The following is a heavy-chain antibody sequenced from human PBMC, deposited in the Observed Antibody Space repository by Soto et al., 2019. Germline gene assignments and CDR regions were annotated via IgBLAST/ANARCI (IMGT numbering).Heavy chain of an antibody. Sequence: XSVKVSCKASGYTFTSYGIRWVRQAPGQGLEWMGWISAYNGNTNYAQKLQGRVTMTTDTSTSTAYMELRSLRSDDTAVYYCAREKQWLVGDAFDIWGQGTMVTVSS. CDR1: GYTFTSYG. D-gene: IGHD6-19*01. J-gene: IGHJ3*02. V-gene: IGHV1-18*01. CDR3: AREKQWLVGDAFDI. CDR2: ISAYNGNT.